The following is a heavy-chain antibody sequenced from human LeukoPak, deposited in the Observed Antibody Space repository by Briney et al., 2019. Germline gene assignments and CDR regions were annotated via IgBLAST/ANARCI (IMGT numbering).Heavy chain of an antibody. J-gene: IGHJ6*03. Sequence: SETLSLACTVSGGSISSSSYYWGWIRQPPGKGLEWIGSIYYSGSTYYNPSLKSRVTISVDTSKNQFSLKLSSVTAADTAVYYCARHRGQYSYGPNPYYYSYMDVWGKGTTVTISS. CDR1: GGSISSSSYY. V-gene: IGHV4-39*07. CDR2: IYYSGST. D-gene: IGHD5-18*01. CDR3: ARHRGQYSYGPNPYYYSYMDV.